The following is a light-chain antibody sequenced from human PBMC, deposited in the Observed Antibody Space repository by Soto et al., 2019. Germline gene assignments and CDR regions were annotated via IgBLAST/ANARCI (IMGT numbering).Light chain of an antibody. J-gene: IGLJ2*01. CDR2: EVS. V-gene: IGLV2-14*01. Sequence: QSALTQPASVSGSPGQSITISCTGTSSDVGAYNYVSWYQQQSGKAPKLMIHEVSNRPSGVSNRFSGSKSGNTASLTISGLQAEDEADYYCCSYAGSRSFRVVFGGGTKLTVL. CDR3: CSYAGSRSFRVV. CDR1: SSDVGAYNY.